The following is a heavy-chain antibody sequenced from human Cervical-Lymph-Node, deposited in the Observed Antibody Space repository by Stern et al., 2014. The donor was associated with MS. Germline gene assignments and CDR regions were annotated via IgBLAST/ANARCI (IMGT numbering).Heavy chain of an antibody. CDR2: IYWYDDK. CDR1: GFSLTTSGVG. Sequence: QVTLKESGPTLVKPTQTLTLTCTFSGFSLTTSGVGVGWIRQPPGKALEWLAIIYWYDDKYYMPSLRNRLTIAKDTSKNQVVLRMTSVDPVDTATYYCAQTRNYYDATGYHGFEIWGQGTMVTVSS. J-gene: IGHJ3*02. D-gene: IGHD3-22*01. V-gene: IGHV2-5*01. CDR3: AQTRNYYDATGYHGFEI.